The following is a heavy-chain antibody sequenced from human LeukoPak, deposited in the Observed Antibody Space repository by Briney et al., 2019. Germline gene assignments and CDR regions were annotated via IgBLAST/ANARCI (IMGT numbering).Heavy chain of an antibody. D-gene: IGHD6-13*01. CDR3: GRHTDIAPLSSLKY. V-gene: IGHV4-59*08. CDR1: AGSISSFN. J-gene: IGHJ4*02. Sequence: PSHCLSLTCSVSAGSISSFNRSLIRATPRKRPGWSGGIYFSVGTNSNTSLTSLVTISVDTRKNQFSLRLSSLTPPHTPVYYCGRHTDIAPLSSLKYLGQGTLVTVSS. CDR2: IYFSVGT.